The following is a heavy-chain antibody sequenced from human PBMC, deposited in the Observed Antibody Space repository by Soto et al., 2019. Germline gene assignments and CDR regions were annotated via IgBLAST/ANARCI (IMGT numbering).Heavy chain of an antibody. CDR1: GYTFTSYA. CDR3: ARDDYGDYVFYYYYGMDV. D-gene: IGHD4-17*01. CDR2: INAGNGNT. V-gene: IGHV1-3*01. Sequence: ASVKVSCKAFGYTFTSYAMHWVRQAPGQRLEWMGWINAGNGNTKYSQKFQGRVTITRDTSASTAYMELSSLRSEDTAVYYCARDDYGDYVFYYYYGMDVWGQGTTVTVSS. J-gene: IGHJ6*02.